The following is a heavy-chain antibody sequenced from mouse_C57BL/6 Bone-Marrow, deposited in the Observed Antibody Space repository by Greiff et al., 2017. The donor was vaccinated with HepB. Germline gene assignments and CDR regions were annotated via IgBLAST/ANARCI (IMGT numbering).Heavy chain of an antibody. V-gene: IGHV1-59*01. J-gene: IGHJ2*01. CDR1: GYTFTSYW. CDR2: IDPSDSYT. Sequence: QVQLQQPGAELVRPGTSVKLSCKASGYTFTSYWMHWVKQRPGQGLEWIGVIDPSDSYTNYNQKFKGKATLTVDTSSSTAYMQLSSLTSEDSAVYYCARVSYYYGSSDYWGQGTTRTGSS. CDR3: ARVSYYYGSSDY. D-gene: IGHD1-1*01.